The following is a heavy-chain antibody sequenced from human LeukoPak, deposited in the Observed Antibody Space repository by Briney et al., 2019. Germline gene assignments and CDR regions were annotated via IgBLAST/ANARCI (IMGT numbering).Heavy chain of an antibody. CDR2: IYSGGST. CDR1: GFTFSSYA. V-gene: IGHV3-53*01. J-gene: IGHJ3*02. Sequence: PGGSLRLSCAASGFTFSSYAMTWVRQAPGKGLEWVSVIYSGGSTYYADSVKGRFTISRDNSKNTLYLQMNSLRAEDTAVYYCARGCGGDCYQGAFDIWGQGTMVTVSS. D-gene: IGHD2-21*02. CDR3: ARGCGGDCYQGAFDI.